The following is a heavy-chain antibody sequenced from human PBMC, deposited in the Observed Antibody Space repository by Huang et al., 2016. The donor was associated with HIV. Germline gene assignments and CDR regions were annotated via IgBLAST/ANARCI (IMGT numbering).Heavy chain of an antibody. CDR3: ARQWTILEWLLGLDV. Sequence: QMQLQQRGAGLLKPSETLSLTCGVSGGSFTGTYLTWIRQAPGQGLEWIGEGNDSRATNYNPSLNGRVTISLYKSNRELSLNLRSVTAADTAVYYCARQWTILEWLLGLDVWGQGTTVIVSS. D-gene: IGHD3-3*01. V-gene: IGHV4-34*02. J-gene: IGHJ6*02. CDR1: GGSFTGTY. CDR2: GNDSRAT.